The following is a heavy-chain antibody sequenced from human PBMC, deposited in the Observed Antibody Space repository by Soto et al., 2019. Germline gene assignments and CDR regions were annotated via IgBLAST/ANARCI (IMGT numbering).Heavy chain of an antibody. CDR1: GFTFSGHA. CDR2: IWYDGSNK. D-gene: IGHD6-19*01. CDR3: ARDGQSLAPYALDV. V-gene: IGHV3-33*01. Sequence: QVQVVESGGGVVQPGRSLRLSCTASGFTFSGHAMHWVRQPPGKGLEWVAQIWYDGSNKYYADSVKGRFTISRDNSKNTLYVQMDSLRVEDKAGYYCARDGQSLAPYALDVWGQGTSVTVSS. J-gene: IGHJ6*02.